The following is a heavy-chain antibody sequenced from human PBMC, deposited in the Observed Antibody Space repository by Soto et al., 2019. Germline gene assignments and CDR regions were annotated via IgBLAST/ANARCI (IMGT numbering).Heavy chain of an antibody. CDR2: IYYSGST. CDR3: ARLGAFYSSSWNYYYYGMDV. CDR1: GGSISSSSYY. J-gene: IGHJ6*02. Sequence: SETLSLTCTVSGGSISSSSYYWGWIRQPPGKGLEWIGSIYYSGSTYHNPSLKSRVTISVDTSKNQFSLKLSSVTAADTAVYYCARLGAFYSSSWNYYYYGMDVWGQGTTVTVSS. D-gene: IGHD6-13*01. V-gene: IGHV4-39*01.